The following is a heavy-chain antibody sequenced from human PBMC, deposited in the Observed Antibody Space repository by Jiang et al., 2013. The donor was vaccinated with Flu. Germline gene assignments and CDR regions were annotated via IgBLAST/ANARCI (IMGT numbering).Heavy chain of an antibody. CDR2: MNPDTGNT. CDR3: ARGGITMISRMYYFDY. V-gene: IGHV1-8*01. CDR1: GYTFRNYD. Sequence: SGAEVKKPGASVKVSCKASGYTFRNYDISWVRQAAGQGLEWMGWMNPDTGNTGSPQKFQGRVTMTRNTSISTAYMELSSLRSEDTAVYYCARGGITMISRMYYFDYWGQGTLVTVSS. D-gene: IGHD3-22*01. J-gene: IGHJ4*02.